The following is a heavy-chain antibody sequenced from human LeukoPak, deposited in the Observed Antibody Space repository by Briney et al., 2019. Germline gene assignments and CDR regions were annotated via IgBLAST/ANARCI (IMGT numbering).Heavy chain of an antibody. CDR1: GGTFSSYA. V-gene: IGHV1-69*13. J-gene: IGHJ3*02. CDR3: AREGYCSSTSCYVGAFDI. Sequence: SVKVSCKASGGTFSSYAISWVRQAPGQGLEWMGGIIPIFGTANYAQKFQGRVTITADESTSTAYMELSSLRSEDTAVYYCAREGYCSSTSCYVGAFDIWGQGTMVTVSS. D-gene: IGHD2-2*01. CDR2: IIPIFGTA.